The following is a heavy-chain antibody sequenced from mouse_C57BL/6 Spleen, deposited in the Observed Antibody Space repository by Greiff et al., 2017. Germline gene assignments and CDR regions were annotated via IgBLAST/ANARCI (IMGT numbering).Heavy chain of an antibody. D-gene: IGHD1-1*01. Sequence: VQLQQSGAELVRPGASVKLSCTASGFNIKDAYMHWVKQRPGQGLAWIGWIDPENGDTEYASKFQGKATITADTSSNTAYLQLSSLTSEDTAVYYCTTDPLNYYGSSYGWFAYWGQGTLVTVSA. V-gene: IGHV14-4*01. J-gene: IGHJ3*01. CDR2: IDPENGDT. CDR1: GFNIKDAY. CDR3: TTDPLNYYGSSYGWFAY.